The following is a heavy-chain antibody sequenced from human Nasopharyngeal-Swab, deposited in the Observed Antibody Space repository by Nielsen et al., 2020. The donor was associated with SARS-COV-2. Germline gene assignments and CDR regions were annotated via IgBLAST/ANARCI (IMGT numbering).Heavy chain of an antibody. V-gene: IGHV3-11*04. CDR1: GFIFSDYY. D-gene: IGHD4-11*01. CDR2: ISTSGTTI. CDR3: ARDSYTNGLVKTF. Sequence: GGSLRFSCAASGFIFSDYYMSWVRQAPGKGPEWVSCISTSGTTIYYADSVKGRFTISRDNAKNSLYLQMNSLRAEDTAVYYCARDSYTNGLVKTFWGQGTLVTVSS. J-gene: IGHJ4*02.